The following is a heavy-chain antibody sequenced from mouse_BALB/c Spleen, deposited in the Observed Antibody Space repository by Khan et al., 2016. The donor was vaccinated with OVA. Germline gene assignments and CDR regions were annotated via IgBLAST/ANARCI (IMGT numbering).Heavy chain of an antibody. J-gene: IGHJ4*01. CDR3: ARQPYYHYNIMDY. CDR2: IWSDGST. Sequence: QVQLKESGPGLVAPSQSLSITCTISGFSLTNYGVHWVRQPPGKGLEWLVVIWSDGSTNYNSALKSRLTISKDNSKSQVFLKMNSLQTDDTAMYCCARQPYYHYNIMDYWGQGTSGTVSS. V-gene: IGHV2-6-1*01. CDR1: GFSLTNYG. D-gene: IGHD2-10*01.